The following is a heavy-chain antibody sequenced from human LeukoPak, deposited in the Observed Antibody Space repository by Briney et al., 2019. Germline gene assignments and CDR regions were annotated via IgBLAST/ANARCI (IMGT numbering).Heavy chain of an antibody. V-gene: IGHV3-21*01. CDR3: ARDNWIEAHYFDY. D-gene: IGHD1-20*01. Sequence: GGSLRLSCAASGFTFSSYAMNWVRQAPGKGLEWVSFISTSSNYIYYADSVKGRFTISRDNAKNSLYLQMNSLRAEDTAVYYCARDNWIEAHYFDYWGQGTLSPSPQ. J-gene: IGHJ4*02. CDR1: GFTFSSYA. CDR2: ISTSSNYI.